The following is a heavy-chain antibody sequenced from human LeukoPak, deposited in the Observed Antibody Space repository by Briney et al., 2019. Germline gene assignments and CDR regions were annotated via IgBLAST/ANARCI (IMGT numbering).Heavy chain of an antibody. D-gene: IGHD4-17*01. CDR3: ARDRTYGDYVYAFDI. Sequence: ASVKLSCKASGYTFTSYGISWVRQAPGQGLEWMGWISAYNGNTNYAQKLQGRVTITTDTSTSTAYMELRSLRSDDTAVYYCARDRTYGDYVYAFDIWGQGTMVTVSS. V-gene: IGHV1-18*01. CDR1: GYTFTSYG. J-gene: IGHJ3*02. CDR2: ISAYNGNT.